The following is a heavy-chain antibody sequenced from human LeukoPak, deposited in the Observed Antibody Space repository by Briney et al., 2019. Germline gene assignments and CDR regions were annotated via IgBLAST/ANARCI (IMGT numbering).Heavy chain of an antibody. CDR1: GFTFSDYE. Sequence: GRSLRPSCAASGFTFSDYEMNWLRQAPGKGLGWGSYISGSGTTMYYADSVRGRFNISRDNAKSSLYTQTNSQRGEDTAIYYCARGLRKGRYFDYWGQGTLVTVSS. D-gene: IGHD3-16*01. V-gene: IGHV3-48*03. CDR2: ISGSGTTM. J-gene: IGHJ4*02. CDR3: ARGLRKGRYFDY.